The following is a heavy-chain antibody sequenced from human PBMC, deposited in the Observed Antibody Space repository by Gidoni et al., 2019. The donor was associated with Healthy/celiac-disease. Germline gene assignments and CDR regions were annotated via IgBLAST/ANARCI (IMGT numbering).Heavy chain of an antibody. Sequence: EVQLVESGGGLVQPGRSLRLSCAASGFTFDDYAMHWVRQAPGKGLEWVSGISWNSGTIGYADSVKGRFTISRDNAKNSLYLQMNSLRAEDTAFYYCAIGQFSPAFNIWGQGTMVTVSS. CDR3: AIGQFSPAFNI. CDR2: ISWNSGTI. D-gene: IGHD3-16*01. V-gene: IGHV3-9*01. J-gene: IGHJ3*02. CDR1: GFTFDDYA.